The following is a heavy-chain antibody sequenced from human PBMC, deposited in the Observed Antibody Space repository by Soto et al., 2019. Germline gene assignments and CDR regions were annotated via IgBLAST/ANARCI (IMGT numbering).Heavy chain of an antibody. CDR2: INAGDGNR. D-gene: IGHD6-19*01. V-gene: IGHV1-3*01. CDR1: GYTFTSYA. J-gene: IGHJ4*02. Sequence: ASVKVSCKASGYTFTSYAMHWVRQAPGQRLEWMGWINAGDGNRKYSQKFQDRLTITRDTSASTAYLELSSLRSEDTAVYFCARESSGWGSFEYWGQGSLVTVSS. CDR3: ARESSGWGSFEY.